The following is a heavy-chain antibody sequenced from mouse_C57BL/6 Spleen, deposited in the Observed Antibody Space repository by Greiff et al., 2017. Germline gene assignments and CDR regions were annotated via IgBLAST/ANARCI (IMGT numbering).Heavy chain of an antibody. CDR3: AKDPQRYFDV. V-gene: IGHV1-50*01. CDR2: IDPSDGYT. J-gene: IGHJ1*03. Sequence: QVQLQQSGAELVKPGASVKLSCKASGYSFTSYWMQWVKQRPGQGLEWIGEIDPSDGYTNYNQKFKGKATLTVDTSSSTAYMQLSSLTSEDSAVYDCAKDPQRYFDVWGTGTTVTVAS. CDR1: GYSFTSYW.